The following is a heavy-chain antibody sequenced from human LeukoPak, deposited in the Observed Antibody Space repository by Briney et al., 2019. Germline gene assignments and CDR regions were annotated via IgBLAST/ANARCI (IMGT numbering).Heavy chain of an antibody. CDR1: GASISNYY. CDR3: ARETYTSGWFGVPMDV. CDR2: IYYSGST. D-gene: IGHD6-19*01. Sequence: SETLSLTCTVSGASISNYYWNWIRQPPGKKLEWIGTIYYSGSTTYNPSLQSRVTISVDTSKSQFSLMMSSVTAADTAVYYCARETYTSGWFGVPMDVWGQGTTVTVSS. J-gene: IGHJ6*02. V-gene: IGHV4-59*01.